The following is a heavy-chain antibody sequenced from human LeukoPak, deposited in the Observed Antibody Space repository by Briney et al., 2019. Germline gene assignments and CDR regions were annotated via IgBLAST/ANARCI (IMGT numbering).Heavy chain of an antibody. J-gene: IGHJ6*03. CDR3: ARSGRGVDSFYFYMDV. CDR2: IWNDGSNK. V-gene: IGHV3-33*01. CDR1: GFTFSYFG. D-gene: IGHD3-10*01. Sequence: PGRSLSLSCAASGFTFSYFGMHWVRQAPGKGLEWVAVIWNDGSNKYYADSVKGRFTISRDNSQYTLYLQMNSLRAEDTAVYYCARSGRGVDSFYFYMDVWGKGTTVTVSS.